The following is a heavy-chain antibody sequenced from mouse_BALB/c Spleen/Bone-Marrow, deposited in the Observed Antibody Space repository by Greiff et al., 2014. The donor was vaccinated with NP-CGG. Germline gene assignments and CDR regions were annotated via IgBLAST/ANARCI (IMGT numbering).Heavy chain of an antibody. Sequence: QVQLQQSGAELVKPGASVKLSCKASGYTFTSYWMHWVKLRPGQGFEWIGEINPTNGGTNYNEKFKRKATLSVDKSSSSAYMQXXXXTSEDSAVYYCTKFTGDYFDYWGPGTTLTVSS. CDR2: INPTNGGT. CDR1: GYTFTSYW. J-gene: IGHJ2*01. CDR3: TKFTGDYFDY. V-gene: IGHV1S16*01.